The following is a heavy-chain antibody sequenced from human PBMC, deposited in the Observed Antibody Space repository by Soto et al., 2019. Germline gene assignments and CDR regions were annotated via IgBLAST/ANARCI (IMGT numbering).Heavy chain of an antibody. J-gene: IGHJ4*02. Sequence: QVQLVESGGGVVQPGRSLRLSCAASGFTFSSYGIHWVRQAPGKGLEWVAVIWYDGSNKYYADSVKGRFTISRDNSKNTLYLQMNSLSAEDTAVYYCARWGIAAGDYWGQGTLVTVSS. CDR1: GFTFSSYG. V-gene: IGHV3-33*01. CDR2: IWYDGSNK. D-gene: IGHD6-13*01. CDR3: ARWGIAAGDY.